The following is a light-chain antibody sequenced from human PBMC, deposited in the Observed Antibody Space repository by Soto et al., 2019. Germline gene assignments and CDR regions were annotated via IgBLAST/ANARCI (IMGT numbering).Light chain of an antibody. J-gene: IGLJ2*01. V-gene: IGLV2-8*01. CDR1: SSDVGGYDY. CDR3: AAWDDSLSAHVL. Sequence: QSALTQPPSASGSPGQSVTISCTGTSSDVGGYDYVSWYQQHPGKAPKLMIYEVTIRPSGVSDRFSGSKSGNTASLTVSGLQAEDEADYYCAAWDDSLSAHVLFGGGTKLTVL. CDR2: EVT.